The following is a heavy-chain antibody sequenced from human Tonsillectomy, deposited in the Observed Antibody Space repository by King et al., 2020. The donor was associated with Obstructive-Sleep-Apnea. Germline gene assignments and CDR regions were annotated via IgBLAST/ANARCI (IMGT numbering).Heavy chain of an antibody. CDR3: ARGPYGDYEAY. Sequence: VQLQQWGAGLLKPSETLSLTCAVYGGSFSGYYWSWIRQPPGKGLEWIGEINHRVSTNYNPSLKSQVTISLDTSKNQFSLTLNSVTAADTAVYYCARGPYGDYEAYWGQGTLVTVSS. CDR1: GGSFSGYY. CDR2: INHRVST. D-gene: IGHD4-17*01. V-gene: IGHV4-34*01. J-gene: IGHJ4*02.